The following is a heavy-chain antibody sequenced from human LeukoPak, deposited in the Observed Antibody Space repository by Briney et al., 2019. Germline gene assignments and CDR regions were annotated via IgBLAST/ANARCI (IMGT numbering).Heavy chain of an antibody. CDR2: ISAYNGNT. Sequence: ASVKVSCKASGGTFSSYAISWVRQAPGQGLEWMGWISAYNGNTNYAQKLQGRVTMTTDTSTSTAYMELRSLRSDDTAVYYCARDLGVPPFNWFDPWGQGTLVTVSS. D-gene: IGHD2-2*01. CDR3: ARDLGVPPFNWFDP. J-gene: IGHJ5*02. V-gene: IGHV1-18*01. CDR1: GGTFSSYA.